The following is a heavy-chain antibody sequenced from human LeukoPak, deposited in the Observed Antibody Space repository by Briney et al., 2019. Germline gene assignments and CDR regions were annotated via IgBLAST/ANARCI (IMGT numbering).Heavy chain of an antibody. J-gene: IGHJ6*03. V-gene: IGHV1-69*05. CDR1: GGTFSSYA. CDR2: IIPIFGTA. D-gene: IGHD5-18*01. Sequence: SVMVPCKASGGTFSSYAISWVRQAPGQGLEWMGGIIPIFGTANYAQKFQGRVTITTDESTSTAYMELSSLRSEDTAVYYCARSSGGYSYGYSYYYYMDVWGKGTTVTVSS. CDR3: ARSSGGYSYGYSYYYYMDV.